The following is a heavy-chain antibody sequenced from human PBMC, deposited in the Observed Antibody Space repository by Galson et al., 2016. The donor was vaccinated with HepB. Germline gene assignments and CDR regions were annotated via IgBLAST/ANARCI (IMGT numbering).Heavy chain of an antibody. CDR1: GYTLTTYD. J-gene: IGHJ4*02. CDR2: MNPKSGTS. D-gene: IGHD6-25*01. CDR3: ARGGYGGYLFY. Sequence: SVKVSCKASGYTLTTYDINWVRQAAGQGLEWMGWMNPKSGTSVYAPKFQDRVTMTRNASISTAYMQLRSLTSDDTAVYYWARGGYGGYLFYWGQGARVTVSS. V-gene: IGHV1-8*01.